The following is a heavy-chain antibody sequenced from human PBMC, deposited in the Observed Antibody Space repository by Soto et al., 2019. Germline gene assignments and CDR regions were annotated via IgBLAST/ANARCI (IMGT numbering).Heavy chain of an antibody. CDR3: ARDHVNNSPFDY. CDR2: ISGYYGKT. V-gene: IGHV1-18*01. Sequence: GASVKVSCKASGGTFSSYAISWVRQAPGQGLEWMGWISGYYGKTNYAQKFQGRVTMTTDTSTSTAYMELRSLRSDDTAVYYCARDHVNNSPFDYWGQGTQVTVSS. CDR1: GGTFSSYA. D-gene: IGHD2-21*01. J-gene: IGHJ4*02.